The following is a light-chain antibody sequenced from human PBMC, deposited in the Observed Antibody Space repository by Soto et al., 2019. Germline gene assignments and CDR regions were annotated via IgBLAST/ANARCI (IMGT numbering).Light chain of an antibody. V-gene: IGLV3-25*03. J-gene: IGLJ2*01. CDR3: QSADSSGTYRV. Sequence: SYELTQPPSVSVSPGQTARITCSGDALPRQYAYWYQQKPGQAPVAVIYKDSERPSGIPERFSGSNSGTTVTLTISGVQAEDEADYYCQSADSSGTYRVFGGGTKVTVL. CDR1: ALPRQY. CDR2: KDS.